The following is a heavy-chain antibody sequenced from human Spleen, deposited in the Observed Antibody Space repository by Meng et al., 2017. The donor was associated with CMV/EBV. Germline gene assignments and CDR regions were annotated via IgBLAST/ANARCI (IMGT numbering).Heavy chain of an antibody. D-gene: IGHD6-13*01. CDR2: THHTGNV. J-gene: IGHJ4*02. CDR3: ARGYSSNWAFDY. V-gene: IGHV4-39*02. Sequence: GSLRLSCIVSGGSISNSNYYWGWIRQPPGKGLEWIGSTHHTGNVQYNSFLQSRVTISVDTPKNYFALKLNSVTAADTAVFYCARGYSSNWAFDYWGQGTLVTVSS. CDR1: GGSISNSNYY.